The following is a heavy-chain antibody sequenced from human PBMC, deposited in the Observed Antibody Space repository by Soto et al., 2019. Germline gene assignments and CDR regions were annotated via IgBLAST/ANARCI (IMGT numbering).Heavy chain of an antibody. J-gene: IGHJ2*01. CDR2: IYHSGST. CDR1: GGSISSGGYS. CDR3: ARESHDYYSSGYRYWYFDL. Sequence: QLQLQESGSGLVKPSQTLSLTCAVSGGSISSGGYSWSWIRQPPGKGLEWIGYIYHSGSTYYNPSLKSRVTISVDRSKFNFSLKLHSVNAADTAVYYCARESHDYYSSGYRYWYFDLWGRGTLVTVSS. V-gene: IGHV4-30-2*01. D-gene: IGHD3-22*01.